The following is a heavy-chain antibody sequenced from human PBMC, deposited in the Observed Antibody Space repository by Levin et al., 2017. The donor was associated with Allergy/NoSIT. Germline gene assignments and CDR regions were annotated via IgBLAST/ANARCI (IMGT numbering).Heavy chain of an antibody. CDR1: GGTFRKYT. CDR3: ARGSWFDP. J-gene: IGHJ5*02. Sequence: GASVKVSCRASGGTFRKYTINWVRQAPGQGLEWMGRIIPMVDIVNYAQRFQGRVTITADTSTSTAYMELNSLRSEDTAFYYCARGSWFDPWGQGTLVTVSS. CDR2: IIPMVDIV. V-gene: IGHV1-69*02.